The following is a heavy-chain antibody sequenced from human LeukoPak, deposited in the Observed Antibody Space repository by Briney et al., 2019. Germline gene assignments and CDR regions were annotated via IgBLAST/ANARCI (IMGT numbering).Heavy chain of an antibody. D-gene: IGHD4-17*01. V-gene: IGHV3-53*05. CDR2: IYSGGST. CDR3: VKDPPGVYGDYEEEVDY. CDR1: GFTVSSNY. J-gene: IGHJ4*02. Sequence: GGSLRLSCAASGFTVSSNYMSWVRQAPGKGLEWVSVIYSGGSTYYADSVKGRFTISRDNSKNTLYLQMSSLRAEDTAVYYCVKDPPGVYGDYEEEVDYWGQGTLVTVSS.